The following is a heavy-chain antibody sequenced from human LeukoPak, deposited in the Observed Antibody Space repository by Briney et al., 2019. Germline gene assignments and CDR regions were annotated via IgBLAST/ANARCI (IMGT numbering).Heavy chain of an antibody. CDR1: GYTFTSYG. Sequence: GASVKVSCKAPGYTFTSYGISWVRQAPGQGLERMGWISAYNGNTNYAQKLQGRVTMTTDTSTSTAYMELRSLRSEDTAVYYCARQRALALDYWGQGTLVTVSS. CDR2: ISAYNGNT. J-gene: IGHJ4*02. V-gene: IGHV1-18*01. CDR3: ARQRALALDY.